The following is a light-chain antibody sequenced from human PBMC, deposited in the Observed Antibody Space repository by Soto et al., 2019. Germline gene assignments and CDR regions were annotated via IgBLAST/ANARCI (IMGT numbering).Light chain of an antibody. V-gene: IGLV1-40*01. CDR1: SSNVGPGDA. Sequence: QSVRTQPPSISGAPGQRVTISCTGASSNVGPGDAVHWYQHIPGTAPKLLSYADNSRPSGVPDRFSASKSGTSASLAITGLQAEDEADYYCQSFDNGLLAYVFGTGTKVTVL. CDR2: ADN. J-gene: IGLJ1*01. CDR3: QSFDNGLLAYV.